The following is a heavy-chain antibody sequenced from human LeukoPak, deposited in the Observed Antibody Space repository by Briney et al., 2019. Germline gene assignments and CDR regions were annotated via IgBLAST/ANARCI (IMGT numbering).Heavy chain of an antibody. J-gene: IGHJ4*02. D-gene: IGHD2-15*01. V-gene: IGHV1-18*01. Sequence: ASVKVSCKASGYTFTSYGISWVRQAPGQGLEWMGWISTYSDKTNYVQRLQGRVTMTTDTSTSTAYMEPRSLTSDDTAVYYCARDHCSGGNCNAYYDFWGQGALVTVSS. CDR3: ARDHCSGGNCNAYYDF. CDR1: GYTFTSYG. CDR2: ISTYSDKT.